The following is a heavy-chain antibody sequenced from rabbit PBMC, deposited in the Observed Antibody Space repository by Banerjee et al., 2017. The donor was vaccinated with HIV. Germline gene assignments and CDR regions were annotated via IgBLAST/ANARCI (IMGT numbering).Heavy chain of an antibody. CDR3: ARDPAGGGNYYTL. J-gene: IGHJ3*01. CDR2: INTSSGVT. D-gene: IGHD8-1*01. V-gene: IGHV1S45*01. CDR1: GFSFSNGYV. Sequence: ESGGDLVKPEGSLTLTCTASGFSFSNGYVMCWVRQAPGKGLEWIACINTSSGVTVYATWAKGRFTISKTSSTTVTLQMTSLTAADTATYFCARDPAGGGNYYTLWGQGTLVTVS.